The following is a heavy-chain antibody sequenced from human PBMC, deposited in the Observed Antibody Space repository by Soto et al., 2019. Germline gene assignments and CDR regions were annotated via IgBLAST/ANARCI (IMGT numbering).Heavy chain of an antibody. J-gene: IGHJ5*02. CDR3: ARAPSGSYWSWFDP. D-gene: IGHD1-26*01. CDR1: GYTFTGYT. Sequence: ASVKVSCKASGYTFTGYTIHWVRQAPGQRLEWMGLINAGNGNTKNSQKFQGRVTITRDTSANTAYMELSSLRSEDTAVYYCARAPSGSYWSWFDPWGQGTLVTVSS. V-gene: IGHV1-3*01. CDR2: INAGNGNT.